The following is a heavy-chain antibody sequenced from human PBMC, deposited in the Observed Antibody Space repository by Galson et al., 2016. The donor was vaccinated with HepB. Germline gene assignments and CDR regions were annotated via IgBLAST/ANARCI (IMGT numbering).Heavy chain of an antibody. Sequence: SVKVSCKVSGYTLTELSIHWVRQAPGKGLEWMGGFDPEDRETIYSQKFQGRVTMTEDKATDTTYMELSSLRSEDTAVYFCATDPIIGMYSTSWYYFDYWGQGTLVTVSS. J-gene: IGHJ4*02. D-gene: IGHD2-2*01. CDR2: FDPEDRET. V-gene: IGHV1-24*01. CDR1: GYTLTELS. CDR3: ATDPIIGMYSTSWYYFDY.